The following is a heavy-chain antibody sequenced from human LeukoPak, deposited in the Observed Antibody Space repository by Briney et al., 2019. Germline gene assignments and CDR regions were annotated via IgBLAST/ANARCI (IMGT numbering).Heavy chain of an antibody. CDR2: IYYSGST. Sequence: SETLSLTCTVSGGSIGSTTYYWSWIRQHPGKGLEWIGYIYYSGSTYYNPSLKSRVTISVDTSKNQFSLKLGSVTAADTAVYYCARDRSPSGTSTGNLDFWGQGTLVTVSS. J-gene: IGHJ4*02. D-gene: IGHD1-26*01. V-gene: IGHV4-31*03. CDR1: GGSIGSTTYY. CDR3: ARDRSPSGTSTGNLDF.